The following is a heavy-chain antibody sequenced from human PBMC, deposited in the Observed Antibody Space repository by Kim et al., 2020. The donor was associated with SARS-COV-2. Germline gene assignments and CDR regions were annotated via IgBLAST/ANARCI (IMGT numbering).Heavy chain of an antibody. D-gene: IGHD6-19*01. Sequence: SETLSLTCTVSGGSISSSSYYWGWIRQPPGKGLEWIGSIYYSGSTYYNPSLKSRVTISVDTSKNQSSLKLSSVTAADTAVYYCAGSPGYSSGWYVYWGQGTLVTVSS. CDR3: AGSPGYSSGWYVY. CDR2: IYYSGST. V-gene: IGHV4-39*01. J-gene: IGHJ4*02. CDR1: GGSISSSSYY.